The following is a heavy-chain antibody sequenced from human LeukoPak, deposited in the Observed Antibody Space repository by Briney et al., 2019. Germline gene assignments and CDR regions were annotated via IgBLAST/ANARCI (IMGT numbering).Heavy chain of an antibody. D-gene: IGHD6-19*01. CDR1: GGSINSYY. CDR3: ARWYSSGWAFDY. CDR2: IYFSGTT. Sequence: KPSETLSLTCTVSGGSINSYYWSWIRQPPGKGLEWIGYIYFSGTTKYNPSLTSRVTMSVDTSKNQFSVKLSSVTAADTAVYYCARWYSSGWAFDYWGQGTLVTVSS. J-gene: IGHJ4*02. V-gene: IGHV4-59*01.